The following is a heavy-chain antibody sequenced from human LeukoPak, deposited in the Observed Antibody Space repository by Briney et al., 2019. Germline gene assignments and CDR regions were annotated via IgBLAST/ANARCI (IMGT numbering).Heavy chain of an antibody. Sequence: PGGSLRLSCAASGFTFSNHGMHWVRQAPGKGLEWVAFIKHDERKIHYADSVKGRFTISRDTAKVTLYPQMNSLAVEDTAVYYCARESASFHASGASFDYWGQGTLVTVSS. CDR2: IKHDERKI. CDR1: GFTFSNHG. D-gene: IGHD3-10*01. CDR3: ARESASFHASGASFDY. J-gene: IGHJ4*02. V-gene: IGHV3-30*02.